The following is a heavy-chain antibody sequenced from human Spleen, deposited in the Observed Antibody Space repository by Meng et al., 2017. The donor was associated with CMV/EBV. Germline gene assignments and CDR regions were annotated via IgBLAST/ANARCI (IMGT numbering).Heavy chain of an antibody. V-gene: IGHV4-61*01. Sequence: GSLRLSCTVSGGSVSSGSYYWSWIRQPPGKGLEWIGYIYYSGSTYYNPSLKSRVTISVDTSKNQFSLKLSSVTAADTAVYYCARARKGTGYYYDSSGYPSFIDYWGQGTLVTVS. D-gene: IGHD3-22*01. CDR2: IYYSGST. J-gene: IGHJ4*02. CDR3: ARARKGTGYYYDSSGYPSFIDY. CDR1: GGSVSSGSYY.